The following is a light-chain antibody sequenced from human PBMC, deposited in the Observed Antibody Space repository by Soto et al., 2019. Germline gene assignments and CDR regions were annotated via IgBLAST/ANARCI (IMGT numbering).Light chain of an antibody. CDR1: QSIRTN. CDR3: QQYDNWPPVT. V-gene: IGKV3-15*01. CDR2: GAT. J-gene: IGKJ2*01. Sequence: EIVMTPSPATLSVSPGERATLSCRASQSIRTNLAWYQQKRGQAPRLLIYGATTRATGIAARFSGSGSGTEFSLTISSLQSEDFAIYYCQQYDNWPPVTFGQGTKVDIK.